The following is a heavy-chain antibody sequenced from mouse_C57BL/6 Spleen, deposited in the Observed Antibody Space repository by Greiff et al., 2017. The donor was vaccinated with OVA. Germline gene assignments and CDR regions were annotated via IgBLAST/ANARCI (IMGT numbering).Heavy chain of an antibody. J-gene: IGHJ4*01. CDR2: INPNYGTT. D-gene: IGHD1-1*01. CDR1: GYSFTDYN. V-gene: IGHV1-39*01. CDR3: ARYHYYGSSYRYAMDY. Sequence: LVESGPELVKPGASVKISCKASGYSFTDYNMNWVKQSNGKSLEWIGVINPNYGTTSYNQKFKGKATLTVDQSSSTAYMQLNSLTSEDSAVYYCARYHYYGSSYRYAMDYWGQGTSVTVSS.